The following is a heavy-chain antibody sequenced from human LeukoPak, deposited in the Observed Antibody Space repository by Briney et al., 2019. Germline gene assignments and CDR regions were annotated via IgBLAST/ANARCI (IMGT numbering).Heavy chain of an antibody. J-gene: IGHJ4*02. CDR2: IYYSGST. Sequence: SETLSLTCTVSGGSINSYYWSWIRQPPGKGLEWIGYIYYSGSTNYNPSLKSRVTISVDTSKNQFSLKLSSVTAADTAVYYCARGPNWYYNYWGQGTLVTVSS. CDR3: ARGPNWYYNY. CDR1: GGSINSYY. D-gene: IGHD2/OR15-2a*01. V-gene: IGHV4-59*01.